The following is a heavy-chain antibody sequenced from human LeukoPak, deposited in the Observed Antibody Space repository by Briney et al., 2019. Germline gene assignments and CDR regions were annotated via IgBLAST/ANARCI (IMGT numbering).Heavy chain of an antibody. V-gene: IGHV4-39*01. CDR3: VSHRGFSYGYFDY. J-gene: IGHJ4*02. D-gene: IGHD5-18*01. CDR2: IYYSKNT. Sequence: PSETLSLTCTVSDGSISSSSAYWGWIRQPPGKGLEWIGSIYYSKNTYYNPSLKSRVNISADTSKNQFSLTLGSVSATDTAVYYCVSHRGFSYGYFDYWGQGTLVTVSS. CDR1: DGSISSSSAY.